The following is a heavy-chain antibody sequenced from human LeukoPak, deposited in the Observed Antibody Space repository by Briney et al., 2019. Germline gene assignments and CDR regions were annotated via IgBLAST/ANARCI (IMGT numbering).Heavy chain of an antibody. CDR2: IYTSGST. CDR3: ARDRGRVAGNLSY. D-gene: IGHD6-19*01. CDR1: GGSISSYY. J-gene: IGHJ4*02. Sequence: SETLSLLCTVSGGSISSYYWSWIRQPAGKGLEWIGRIYTSGSTNYNPSLKSRVTISVDKSKNQFSLKLSSVTAADTAVYYCARDRGRVAGNLSYSGQRSLVTVSS. V-gene: IGHV4-4*07.